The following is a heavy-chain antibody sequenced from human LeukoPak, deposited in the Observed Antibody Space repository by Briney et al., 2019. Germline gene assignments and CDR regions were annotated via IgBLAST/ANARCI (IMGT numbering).Heavy chain of an antibody. D-gene: IGHD5-24*01. J-gene: IGHJ3*01. CDR1: GFTISGFW. V-gene: IGHV3-74*01. Sequence: GGSLRLSCAASGFTISGFWMHWVRQAPGKGLVWVSCISFDGSDATYADSVKGRFTISRDNAKNTLHLQMDSLTVEDTAVYYCARDGYNSANGIDVWGQGTMVTVSS. CDR2: ISFDGSDA. CDR3: ARDGYNSANGIDV.